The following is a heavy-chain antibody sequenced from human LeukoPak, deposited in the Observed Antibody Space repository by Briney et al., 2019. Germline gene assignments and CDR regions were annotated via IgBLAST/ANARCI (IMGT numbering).Heavy chain of an antibody. CDR3: ARDYDVLTAYPPTQLFDP. V-gene: IGHV4-38-2*02. Sequence: SETLSLTCTVSGYSISSGYYWGWIRPPPGKGLEWIATIHHSGSTYYNPSLKSRVTMSVDTSKNQFSLKLNSVTAADTAVYYCARDYDVLTAYPPTQLFDPWGQGTLVTVSS. CDR2: IHHSGST. CDR1: GYSISSGYY. J-gene: IGHJ5*02. D-gene: IGHD3-9*01.